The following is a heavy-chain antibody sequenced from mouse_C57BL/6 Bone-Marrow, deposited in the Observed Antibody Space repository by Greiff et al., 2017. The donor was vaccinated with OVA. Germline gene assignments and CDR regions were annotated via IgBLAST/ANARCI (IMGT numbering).Heavy chain of an antibody. Sequence: VQLVESGPGLVQPSQSLSITCTVSGFSLTSYGVHWVRQSPGKGLEWLGVIWRGGSTDYNAAFMSRLSITKDNSKSQVFFKMNSLQADDTAIYYCAKKKLGPRYWYFDVWGTGTTVTVSS. CDR2: IWRGGST. V-gene: IGHV2-5*01. D-gene: IGHD4-1*01. J-gene: IGHJ1*03. CDR1: GFSLTSYG. CDR3: AKKKLGPRYWYFDV.